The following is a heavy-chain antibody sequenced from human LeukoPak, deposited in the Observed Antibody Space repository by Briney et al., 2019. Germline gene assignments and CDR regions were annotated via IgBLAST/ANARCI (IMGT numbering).Heavy chain of an antibody. V-gene: IGHV4-30-2*01. CDR3: ARHISQLLYSFDY. CDR1: GGSISSGGYY. CDR2: IYHSGST. J-gene: IGHJ4*02. D-gene: IGHD2-2*01. Sequence: PSQTLSLTCTVSGGSISSGGYYWSWIRQPPGKGLEWIGYIYHSGSTYYNPSLKSRVTTSVDMSKNQFYLKLTSVTAADTAVYYCARHISQLLYSFDYWGQGTLVTVSS.